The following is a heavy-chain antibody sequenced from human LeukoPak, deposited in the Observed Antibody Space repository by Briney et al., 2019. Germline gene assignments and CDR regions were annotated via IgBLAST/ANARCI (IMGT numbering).Heavy chain of an antibody. D-gene: IGHD3-10*01. CDR1: GFTFSSYA. J-gene: IGHJ4*02. V-gene: IGHV3-23*01. CDR3: ANPYYGSGSPILD. Sequence: GGSLRLSCAASGFTFSSYAMSWVRQAPGKGLEWVSAISGSGGSTYYADSVKGRFTISRDNSKNMLYLQMNSLRAEDTAVYYCANPYYGSGSPILDWGQGTLVTVSS. CDR2: ISGSGGST.